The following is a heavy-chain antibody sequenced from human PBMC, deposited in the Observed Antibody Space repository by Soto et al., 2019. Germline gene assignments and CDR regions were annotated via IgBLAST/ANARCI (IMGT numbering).Heavy chain of an antibody. D-gene: IGHD6-13*01. Sequence: GSLRLSCSASGFTFSSYAMHWVRQAPGKGLEYVSAISSNGGSTYYADSVKGRFTISRDNSKNTLYLQMSSLRAEDTAVYYCVKARHSSSWYYWFDPWGQGTLVTVSS. CDR1: GFTFSSYA. V-gene: IGHV3-64D*08. CDR3: VKARHSSSWYYWFDP. J-gene: IGHJ5*02. CDR2: ISSNGGST.